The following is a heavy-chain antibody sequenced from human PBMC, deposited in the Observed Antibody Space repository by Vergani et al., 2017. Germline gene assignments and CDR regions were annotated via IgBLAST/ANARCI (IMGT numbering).Heavy chain of an antibody. CDR1: GGSISSGSYY. D-gene: IGHD3-9*01. V-gene: IGHV4-61*02. Sequence: QVQLQESGPGLVKPSQTLSLTCTVSGGSISSGSYYWSWIRQPAGKGLEWIGRIYTSGSTNYNPSLKSRVTISVDTSKNQFSLKLSSVTAADTAVYYCARANYDILTGYSLGFWFDPWGQGTLVTVSS. CDR2: IYTSGST. J-gene: IGHJ5*02. CDR3: ARANYDILTGYSLGFWFDP.